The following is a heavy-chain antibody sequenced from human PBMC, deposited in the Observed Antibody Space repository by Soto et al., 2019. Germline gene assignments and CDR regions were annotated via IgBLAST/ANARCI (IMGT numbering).Heavy chain of an antibody. V-gene: IGHV1-69*06. CDR1: GGTFSSYA. Sequence: SVNVSCKASGGTFSSYAINWVRQAPGQGLEWMGGIIPIFGTANYAQKFQGRVTITADKSTSTAYMELSSLRSEDTAVYYCARGRIAARPGVYYYYGMDVWGQGTKDTVSS. J-gene: IGHJ6*02. CDR2: IIPIFGTA. CDR3: ARGRIAARPGVYYYYGMDV. D-gene: IGHD6-6*01.